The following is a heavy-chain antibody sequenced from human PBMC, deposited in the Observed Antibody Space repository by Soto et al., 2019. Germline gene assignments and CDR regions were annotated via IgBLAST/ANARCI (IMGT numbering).Heavy chain of an antibody. J-gene: IGHJ3*02. CDR2: IYPGDSDT. D-gene: IGHD3-22*01. Sequence: GESLKISCKGSGYSFTSYWSGWVRQMPGKGLEWMGIIYPGDSDTRYSSSFQGQVTISADNSISTAYLQWRSLKASDTAMYYCARSDDFRGYPLAFDTWGKGTMGTVSS. V-gene: IGHV5-51*01. CDR3: ARSDDFRGYPLAFDT. CDR1: GYSFTSYW.